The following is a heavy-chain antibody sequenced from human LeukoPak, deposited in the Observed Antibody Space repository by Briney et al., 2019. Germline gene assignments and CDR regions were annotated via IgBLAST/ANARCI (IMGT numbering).Heavy chain of an antibody. CDR2: IYYSGST. CDR3: ARDGVLGGYPRSNDAFDI. V-gene: IGHV4-59*01. J-gene: IGHJ3*02. Sequence: PSETLSLTCTVSGGSISSYYWSWIRQPPGKGLEWNGYIYYSGSTNYNPSLKSRVTISVDTSKNQFSLKLSSVTAADTAVYYCARDGVLGGYPRSNDAFDIWGQGTMVTVSS. CDR1: GGSISSYY. D-gene: IGHD5-12*01.